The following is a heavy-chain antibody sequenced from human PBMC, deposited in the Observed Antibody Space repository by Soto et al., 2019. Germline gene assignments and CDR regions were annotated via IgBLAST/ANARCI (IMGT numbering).Heavy chain of an antibody. CDR2: VDDSGTT. D-gene: IGHD2-15*01. CDR3: SRDVSCSGGSCYPNEWFDP. Sequence: QVQLQQSGPGLVKPSETLSLTCSVSAGSMRNYYWSWIRQPPGKGLEWIGNVDDSGTTKYNPSLRSRVTISVDTSTNQFSLKLSSVIAADTAVYYCSRDVSCSGGSCYPNEWFDPWGQGTLVTVSS. V-gene: IGHV4-59*01. CDR1: AGSMRNYY. J-gene: IGHJ5*02.